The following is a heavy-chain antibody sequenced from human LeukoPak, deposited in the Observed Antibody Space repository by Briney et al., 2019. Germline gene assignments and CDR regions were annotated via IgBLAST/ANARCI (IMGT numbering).Heavy chain of an antibody. CDR1: GFTFSSYG. D-gene: IGHD4-17*01. CDR2: ISYDGSNK. V-gene: IGHV3-30*18. J-gene: IGHJ6*02. CDR3: AKERATVTNYYYYYGMDV. Sequence: PGGSLRLSCAASGFTFSSYGMHWVRQAPGKGLEWVAVISYDGSNKYYADSVKGRFTISRDNSKNTLYLQMNSLRAEDTAVYYCAKERATVTNYYYYYGMDVWGQGTTATVSS.